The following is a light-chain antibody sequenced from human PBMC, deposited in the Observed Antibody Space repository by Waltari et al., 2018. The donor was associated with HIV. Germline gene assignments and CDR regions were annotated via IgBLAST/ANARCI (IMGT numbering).Light chain of an antibody. CDR1: QIVRSN. Sequence: EIVMTQSPATLSVSPGERATLSCRASQIVRSNLAWYQQKPGQAPRLLIYGASTRATGIPARFSGSGSGTEFTLTISSLQSEDFAVYYCQQYNNWLLFTFGPGTKVDIK. CDR2: GAS. J-gene: IGKJ3*01. V-gene: IGKV3-15*01. CDR3: QQYNNWLLFT.